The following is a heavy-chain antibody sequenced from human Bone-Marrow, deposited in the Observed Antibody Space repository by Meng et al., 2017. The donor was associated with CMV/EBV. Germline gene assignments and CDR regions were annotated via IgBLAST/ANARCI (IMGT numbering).Heavy chain of an antibody. CDR2: IYYSGST. CDR1: GGSISSGSYY. D-gene: IGHD6-6*01. V-gene: IGHV4-31*02. J-gene: IGHJ4*02. Sequence: VSGGSISSGSYYWSWIRQHPGKGLEWIGYIYYSGSTYYNPSLKSRVTISVDTSKNQFSLKLSSVTAADTAVYYCARGQGSSSSGWGYWGQGTLVTVSS. CDR3: ARGQGSSSSGWGY.